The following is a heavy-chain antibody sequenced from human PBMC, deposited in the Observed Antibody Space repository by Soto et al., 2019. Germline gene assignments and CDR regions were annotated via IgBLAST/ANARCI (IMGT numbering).Heavy chain of an antibody. D-gene: IGHD1-1*01. CDR3: ARRGTNDPFAP. J-gene: IGHJ5*02. CDR2: IFYTGST. CDR1: GESINISGYY. V-gene: IGHV4-39*01. Sequence: SETLSLTCTVSGESINISGYYWGWLRQPPGKGLEWIGSIFYTGSTYYNPSVKSRVSMSVDTSKNQFSLKLSSVTAADTAVYYCARRGTNDPFAPWGQGTLVTVSS.